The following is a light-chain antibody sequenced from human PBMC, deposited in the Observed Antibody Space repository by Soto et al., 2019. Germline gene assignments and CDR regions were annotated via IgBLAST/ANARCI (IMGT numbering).Light chain of an antibody. J-gene: IGLJ1*01. CDR3: CSYTTSNTRQIV. V-gene: IGLV2-14*03. CDR2: DVS. CDR1: SSDVGGYNY. Sequence: QSALTQPASVSGSPGQSITISCTGTSSDVGGYNYVSWFQHHPGKAPKLMIYDVSNRPSGVSNRFSGSKSGNTASLTISGFQPEDEADYYCCSYTTSNTRQIVFGTGTKLTVL.